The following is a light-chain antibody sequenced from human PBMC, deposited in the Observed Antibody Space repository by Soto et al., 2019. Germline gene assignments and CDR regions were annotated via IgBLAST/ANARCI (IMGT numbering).Light chain of an antibody. J-gene: IGLJ2*01. CDR1: SSDIGTYNY. CDR3: NSYTPSRTLV. CDR2: EVS. Sequence: QSVLTQPASVSGSPGQSITISCTGTSSDIGTYNYVSWYQQYPGRAPKLIIYEVSIRPSGVSYRFSGSKSGNTASLTISGLQAEDEADYYCNSYTPSRTLVFGGGTKVTVL. V-gene: IGLV2-14*01.